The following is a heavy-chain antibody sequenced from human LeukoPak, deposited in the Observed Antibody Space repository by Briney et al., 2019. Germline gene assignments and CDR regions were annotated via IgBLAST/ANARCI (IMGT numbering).Heavy chain of an antibody. CDR2: ISGSGGST. Sequence: GGSLRLSCAASGFTFSSYAMSWVRQAPGKGLEWVSAISGSGGSTYYADSVKGRFTISRDNAKNSLYLQMNSLRAEDTAVYYCARDNIVVVTGYYGMDVWGQGTTVTVSS. CDR1: GFTFSSYA. D-gene: IGHD2-21*02. CDR3: ARDNIVVVTGYYGMDV. V-gene: IGHV3-23*01. J-gene: IGHJ6*02.